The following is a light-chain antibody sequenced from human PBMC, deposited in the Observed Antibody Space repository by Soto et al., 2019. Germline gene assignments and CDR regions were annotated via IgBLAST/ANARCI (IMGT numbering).Light chain of an antibody. Sequence: VLTQPPSVSGTPGQRVTISCSGSSSNIGSGTVNWYQQVPGTAPKLLIYNNNQWPSGVPDRFSGSKSGTSGSLAISGLQSEDEADYYCASWDDSLNGFYVFGTGTKVTVL. V-gene: IGLV1-44*01. CDR1: SSNIGSGT. CDR3: ASWDDSLNGFYV. CDR2: NNN. J-gene: IGLJ1*01.